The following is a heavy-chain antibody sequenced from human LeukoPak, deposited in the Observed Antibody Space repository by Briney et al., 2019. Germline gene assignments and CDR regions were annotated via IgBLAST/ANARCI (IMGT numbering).Heavy chain of an antibody. D-gene: IGHD1-26*01. CDR3: ARDAHISGGSYYILSY. J-gene: IGHJ4*02. CDR2: INPSGGST. Sequence: ASVKVSCKASGYTFTSYYMHWVRQAPGQGLEWMGIINPSGGSTSYAQKFQGRVTMTRDMSTSTVYMELSSLRSEDTAVYYCARDAHISGGSYYILSYWGQGTLVTVSS. CDR1: GYTFTSYY. V-gene: IGHV1-46*01.